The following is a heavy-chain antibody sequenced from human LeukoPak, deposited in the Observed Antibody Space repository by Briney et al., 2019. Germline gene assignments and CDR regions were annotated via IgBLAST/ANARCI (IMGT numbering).Heavy chain of an antibody. CDR2: IYYSGST. CDR3: ARDLLLGRAYCSGGSCYEDDAFDI. V-gene: IGHV4-31*03. D-gene: IGHD2-15*01. J-gene: IGHJ3*02. CDR1: GGSISSGGYY. Sequence: SQTLSLTCTVSGGSISSGGYYWSWIRQHPGKGLEWIGYIYYSGSTYYNPSLKRRVTISVATSKNQFSLKLSSVTAADTAVYYCARDLLLGRAYCSGGSCYEDDAFDIWGQGTMVTVSS.